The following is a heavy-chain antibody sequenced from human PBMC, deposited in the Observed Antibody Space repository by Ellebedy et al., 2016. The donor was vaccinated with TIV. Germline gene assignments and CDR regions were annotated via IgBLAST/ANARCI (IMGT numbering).Heavy chain of an antibody. Sequence: SETLSLTCAVYGGSFSGYYWSWIRQPPGKGLEWIGEINHSGSTNYNPSLKSRVTISVDTSKNQFSLKLSSVTAADTAVYYCARDNGVSRDGYNFGRYFDYWGQGTLVTVSS. J-gene: IGHJ4*02. CDR2: INHSGST. CDR1: GGSFSGYY. V-gene: IGHV4-34*01. CDR3: ARDNGVSRDGYNFGRYFDY. D-gene: IGHD5-24*01.